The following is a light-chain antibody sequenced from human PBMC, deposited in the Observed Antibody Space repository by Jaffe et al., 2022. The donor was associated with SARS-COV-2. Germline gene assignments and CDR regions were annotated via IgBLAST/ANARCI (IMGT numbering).Light chain of an antibody. CDR3: QQRTNWPLT. CDR1: QTVGSH. J-gene: IGKJ3*01. V-gene: IGKV3-11*01. Sequence: IVLTQSPATLSLSPGERATLSCRASQTVGSHLAWYQQKRGQAPRLLIYDTSTRATGVPPRFSGSGSGTDFTLTISSLEPEDFAIYHCQQRTNWPLTFGPGTKVDFK. CDR2: DTS.